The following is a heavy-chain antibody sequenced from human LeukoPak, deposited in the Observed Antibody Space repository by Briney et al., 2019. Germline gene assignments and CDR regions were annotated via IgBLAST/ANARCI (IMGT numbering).Heavy chain of an antibody. J-gene: IGHJ4*02. Sequence: GGSLRLSCTASGFTFSSYAMSWVRQAPGKGLEWVSAISGSGGSTYSADSVKGRFTISSDNSKNTLYLQMNSLGAEDSAVYYCAKDGESGSYPDYWGRGTLVTVSS. CDR3: AKDGESGSYPDY. CDR2: ISGSGGST. V-gene: IGHV3-23*01. CDR1: GFTFSSYA. D-gene: IGHD1-26*01.